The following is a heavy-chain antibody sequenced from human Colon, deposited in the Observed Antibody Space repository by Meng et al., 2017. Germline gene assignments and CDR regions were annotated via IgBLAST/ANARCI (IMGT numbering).Heavy chain of an antibody. CDR1: GFTFSKYW. D-gene: IGHD3-16*02. CDR2: IKQDGTEK. Sequence: GELVEAGGGLVQPGGSLRLACKVSGFTFSKYWMSWVRQAPGKGLEWVGNIKQDGTEKNYVESVKGRFTISRDNAKNSLYLQINSLRAEDTAVYYCRGYRYWGQGTLVTVSS. CDR3: RGYRY. J-gene: IGHJ4*02. V-gene: IGHV3-7*01.